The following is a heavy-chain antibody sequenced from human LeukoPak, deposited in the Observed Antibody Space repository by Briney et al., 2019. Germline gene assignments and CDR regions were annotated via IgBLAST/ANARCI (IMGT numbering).Heavy chain of an antibody. CDR2: INHSGST. J-gene: IGHJ6*03. V-gene: IGHV4-34*01. CDR1: GGSFSGYY. Sequence: SETLSLTCAVYGGSFSGYYWSWIRQPPGKGLEWIGEINHSGSTNYNPSLKSRVTISVDTSKNQFSLKLSSVTAADTAVYYCARGPRIAARNYYYYYMDVWGKGTTVTVSS. CDR3: ARGPRIAARNYYYYYMDV. D-gene: IGHD6-6*01.